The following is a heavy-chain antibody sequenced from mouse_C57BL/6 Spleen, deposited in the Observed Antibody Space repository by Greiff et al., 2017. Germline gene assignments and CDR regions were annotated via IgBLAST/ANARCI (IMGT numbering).Heavy chain of an antibody. Sequence: QVQLQQPGAELVRPGTSVKLSCKASGYTFTSYWMHWVKQRPGQGLEWIGVIDPSDSYTNYNQKFKGKATLTVDTSSSTAYMQLSSLTSEDSAVYYCARGELGQDYAMDYWGQGTSGTVSS. CDR1: GYTFTSYW. CDR3: ARGELGQDYAMDY. CDR2: IDPSDSYT. V-gene: IGHV1-59*01. J-gene: IGHJ4*01. D-gene: IGHD4-1*01.